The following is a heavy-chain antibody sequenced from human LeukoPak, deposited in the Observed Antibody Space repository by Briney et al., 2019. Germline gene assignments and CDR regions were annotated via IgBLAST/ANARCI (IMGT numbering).Heavy chain of an antibody. D-gene: IGHD3-22*01. Sequence: PGGSLRLSCEASGFTLSSYSMNWVRQAPGKGPEWVSYISSRSAFIYYADSVKGRFTISRDNANNSLYLQMNSLSPEDTAVYYCARDAYYYDSSEPYIYYSYYYYMDVWGKGTPVTVSS. CDR3: ARDAYYYDSSEPYIYYSYYYYMDV. CDR2: ISSRSAFI. J-gene: IGHJ6*03. CDR1: GFTLSSYS. V-gene: IGHV3-48*01.